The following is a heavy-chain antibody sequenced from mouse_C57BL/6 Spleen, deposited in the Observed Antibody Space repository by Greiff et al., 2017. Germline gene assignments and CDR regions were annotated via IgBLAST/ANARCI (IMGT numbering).Heavy chain of an antibody. V-gene: IGHV1-15*01. J-gene: IGHJ3*01. CDR1: GYTFTDYE. CDR2: IDPETGGT. Sequence: QVQLQQSGAELVRPGASVTLSCKASGYTFTDYEMHWVKQTPVHGLEWIGAIDPETGGTAYNQKFKGKAILTADKSSSTAYMELRSLTSEDSAVYYCTRPYSNDVVSFAYWGPGTLVTVSA. D-gene: IGHD2-12*01. CDR3: TRPYSNDVVSFAY.